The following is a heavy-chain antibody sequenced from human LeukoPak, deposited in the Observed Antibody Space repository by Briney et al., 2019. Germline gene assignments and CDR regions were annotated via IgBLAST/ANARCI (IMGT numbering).Heavy chain of an antibody. Sequence: ASVKVSCKASGYTFTSYDINWVRQATGQGLEWMGWMNPNSGNTGYAQKFQGRVTMTRNTSISTAYMELSSLRSEDTAVYYCARVPWGIAAAGSSFDYWGQGTLVTVSS. CDR2: MNPNSGNT. D-gene: IGHD6-13*01. CDR3: ARVPWGIAAAGSSFDY. CDR1: GYTFTSYD. J-gene: IGHJ4*02. V-gene: IGHV1-8*01.